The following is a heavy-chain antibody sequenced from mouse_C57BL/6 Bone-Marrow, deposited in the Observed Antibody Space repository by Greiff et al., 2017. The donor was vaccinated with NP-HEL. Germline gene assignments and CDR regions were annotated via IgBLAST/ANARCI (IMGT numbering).Heavy chain of an antibody. CDR3: AGGYYGSSPYYFDY. CDR1: GYTFTSYG. J-gene: IGHJ2*01. V-gene: IGHV1-81*01. D-gene: IGHD1-1*01. Sequence: VQRVESGAELARPGASVKLSCKASGYTFTSYGISWVKQRTGQGLEWIGEIYPRSGNTYYNEKFKGKATLTADKSSSTAYMELRSLTSEDSAVYFCAGGYYGSSPYYFDYWGQGTTLTVSS. CDR2: IYPRSGNT.